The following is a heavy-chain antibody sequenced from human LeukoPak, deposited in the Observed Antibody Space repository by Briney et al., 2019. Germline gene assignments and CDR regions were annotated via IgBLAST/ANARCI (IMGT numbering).Heavy chain of an antibody. CDR1: GFTVSSNY. D-gene: IGHD3-9*01. V-gene: IGHV3-53*01. CDR2: IYSGGRT. Sequence: PGGSLRLSCAASGFTVSSNYLSWVRQAPGKGLEWASVIYSGGRTYYADSVKGRFTISRDNSKNTLYLQMNSLRAEDTAVYYCARDRLHYDSLTGYPADWGQGTLVTVSS. CDR3: ARDRLHYDSLTGYPAD. J-gene: IGHJ4*02.